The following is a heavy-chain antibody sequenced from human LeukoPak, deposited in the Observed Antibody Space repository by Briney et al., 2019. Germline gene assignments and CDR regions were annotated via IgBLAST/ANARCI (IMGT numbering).Heavy chain of an antibody. V-gene: IGHV3-30*18. Sequence: GRSLRLSCAASGFTFSSYGMHWVRQAPGKGLEWVAVISYDGSNKYYADSAKGRFTISRDNSKNTLYLQMNSLRAEDTAVYYCAKVEAPTYWADYWGQGTLVTVSS. CDR1: GFTFSSYG. D-gene: IGHD2-15*01. J-gene: IGHJ4*02. CDR2: ISYDGSNK. CDR3: AKVEAPTYWADY.